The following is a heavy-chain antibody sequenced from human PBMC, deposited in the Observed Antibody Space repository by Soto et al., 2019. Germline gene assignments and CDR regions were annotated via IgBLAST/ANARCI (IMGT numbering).Heavy chain of an antibody. CDR2: IYHSGST. Sequence: PSETLSLTCAVSGYSISSGYCWGWIRQPPGKGLEWIGSIYHSGSTYYNPSLKSRVTISVDTSKNQFSLKLSSVTAADTAVYYCARGGLGGSGSSYYYYGMDVWGQGTTVTVSS. CDR1: GYSISSGYC. D-gene: IGHD3-10*01. CDR3: ARGGLGGSGSSYYYYGMDV. V-gene: IGHV4-38-2*01. J-gene: IGHJ6*02.